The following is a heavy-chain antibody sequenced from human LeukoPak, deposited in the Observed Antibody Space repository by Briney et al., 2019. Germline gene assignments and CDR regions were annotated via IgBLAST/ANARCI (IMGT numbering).Heavy chain of an antibody. J-gene: IGHJ4*02. V-gene: IGHV3-23*01. CDR2: LTGGGVTT. CDR3: AKVASLCTSTSCVRGGFDH. Sequence: GGSLRLSCTASGFTFSNHAMSWVRQAPGKGLEWVSALTGGGVTTYYADSVKGRFTISRDNSENTLYLQMHSLRAEDTAKYYCAKVASLCTSTSCVRGGFDHWGQGTLVTVSS. CDR1: GFTFSNHA. D-gene: IGHD2-2*01.